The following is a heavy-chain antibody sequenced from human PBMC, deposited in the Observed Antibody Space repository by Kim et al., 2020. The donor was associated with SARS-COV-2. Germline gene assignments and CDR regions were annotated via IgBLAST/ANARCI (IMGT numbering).Heavy chain of an antibody. CDR3: AREEVLIAVAEYFDY. CDR2: ISYDGSNK. D-gene: IGHD6-19*01. V-gene: IGHV3-30*04. Sequence: GGSLRLSCAASGFTFSSYAMHWVRQAPGKGLEWVAVISYDGSNKYYADSVKGRFTISRDNSKNTLYLQMNSLRAEDTAVYYCAREEVLIAVAEYFDYWGQGTLVTVSS. CDR1: GFTFSSYA. J-gene: IGHJ4*02.